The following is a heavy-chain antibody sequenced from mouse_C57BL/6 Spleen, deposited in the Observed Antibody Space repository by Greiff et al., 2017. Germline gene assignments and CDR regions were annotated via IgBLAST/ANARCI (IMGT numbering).Heavy chain of an antibody. V-gene: IGHV1-53*01. J-gene: IGHJ2*01. CDR2: INTSYGGT. CDR3: AREGGPRSDFDY. Sequence: VQLQQPGTELVKPGASVKLSCKASGYTFTSYWMHWVKQRPGQGLEWIGNINTSYGGTNYNETIKSTATLTVDKSSSTAYMQLSSLTSEDSAVYYCAREGGPRSDFDYWGQGTTLTVSS. CDR1: GYTFTSYW.